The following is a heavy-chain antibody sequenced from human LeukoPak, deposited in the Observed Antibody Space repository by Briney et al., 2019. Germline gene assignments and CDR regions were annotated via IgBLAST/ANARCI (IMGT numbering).Heavy chain of an antibody. V-gene: IGHV7-4-1*02. J-gene: IGHJ3*02. CDR1: GYTFTAYY. Sequence: GASVKVSCKTSGYTFTAYYMHWVRQAPGQGLEWMGWINTNTGNPTYAQGFTGRFVFSLDTSVSTAYLQISSLKAEDTAVYYCATAYSSGWYEDNAFDIWGQGTMVTVSS. D-gene: IGHD6-19*01. CDR3: ATAYSSGWYEDNAFDI. CDR2: INTNTGNP.